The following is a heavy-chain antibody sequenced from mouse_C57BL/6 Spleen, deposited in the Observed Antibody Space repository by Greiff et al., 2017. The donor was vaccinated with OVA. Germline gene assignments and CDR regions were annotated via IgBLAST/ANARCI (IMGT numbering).Heavy chain of an antibody. Sequence: VKVVESGPGLVQPSQSLSITCTVSGFSLTSYGVHWVRQSPGKGLEWLGVIWSGGSTDYNAAFISRLSISKDNSKSQVFFKMNSLQADDTAIYYCARKGMVTTLYYYAMDYWGQGTSVTVSS. CDR3: ARKGMVTTLYYYAMDY. CDR2: IWSGGST. V-gene: IGHV2-2*01. D-gene: IGHD2-3*01. CDR1: GFSLTSYG. J-gene: IGHJ4*01.